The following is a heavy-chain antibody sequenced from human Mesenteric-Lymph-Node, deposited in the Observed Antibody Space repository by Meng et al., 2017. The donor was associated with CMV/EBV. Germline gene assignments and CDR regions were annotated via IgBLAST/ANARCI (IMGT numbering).Heavy chain of an antibody. Sequence: SETLSLTCTVSGGSISSSSYYWGWIRQPPGKGLEWIGSIYYTGTTHYNPSLKSRVIISVDTSKNQLSLKVKSVTATDTAVYYCARPVYSGYGDAFDIWGQGTMVTVSS. D-gene: IGHD5-12*01. CDR3: ARPVYSGYGDAFDI. CDR1: GGSISSSSYY. V-gene: IGHV4-39*01. J-gene: IGHJ3*02. CDR2: IYYTGTT.